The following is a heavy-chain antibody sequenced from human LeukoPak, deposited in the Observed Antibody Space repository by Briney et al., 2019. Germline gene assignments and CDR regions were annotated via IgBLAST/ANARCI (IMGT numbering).Heavy chain of an antibody. CDR1: GFTFSSYW. CDR3: ARALTRGIVVVPAAIGY. Sequence: GGSLRLSCAASGFTFSSYWMHWVRHAPGDGLVWVSRINSVGRNTSYADSVKGRFTISRDNAKNTLYLQMNSLRAEDTAMYYCARALTRGIVVVPAAIGYWGQGALVTVSS. CDR2: INSVGRNT. D-gene: IGHD2-2*01. J-gene: IGHJ4*02. V-gene: IGHV3-74*01.